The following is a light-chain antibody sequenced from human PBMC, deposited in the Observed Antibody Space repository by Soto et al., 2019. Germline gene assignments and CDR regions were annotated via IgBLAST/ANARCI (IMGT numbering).Light chain of an antibody. CDR3: HQANSFPLT. CDR2: GAS. CDR1: EGVSKG. Sequence: DIPLTQSPSFLSASVGDRHTITHRASEGVSKGLDWYQQNPGNAPILLIHGASNLQTGVPSRFSGSGSGLDFVLTITSLQPEDIATYFCHQANSFPLTFGQGTRLEIK. J-gene: IGKJ5*01. V-gene: IGKV1-12*01.